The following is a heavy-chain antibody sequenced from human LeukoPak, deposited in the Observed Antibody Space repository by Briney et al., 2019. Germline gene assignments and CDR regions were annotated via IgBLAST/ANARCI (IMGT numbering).Heavy chain of an antibody. CDR3: ARDLGGYDILTGYLGNWFDP. J-gene: IGHJ5*02. CDR1: GYTFTSYG. V-gene: IGHV1-18*04. CDR2: ISAYNGNT. Sequence: GASVKVSCKASGYTFTSYGISWVRRAPGQGLEWMGWISAYNGNTNYAQKLQGRVTMTTDTSTSTAYMELRSLRSDDTAVYYCARDLGGYDILTGYLGNWFDPWGQGTLVTVSS. D-gene: IGHD3-9*01.